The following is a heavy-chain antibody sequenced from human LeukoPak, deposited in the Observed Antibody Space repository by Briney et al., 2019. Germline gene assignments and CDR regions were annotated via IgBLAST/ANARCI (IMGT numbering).Heavy chain of an antibody. Sequence: GGSLRLSCAASGFTFSSYAMSWVRQAPGKGLEWVSGISGSGVSTYYADSVKGRFTISRDISKNTLYLQMNSLRAVDTAVYYCAKVPRGSYFDYWGQGTLVTVSS. CDR2: ISGSGVST. V-gene: IGHV3-23*01. CDR1: GFTFSSYA. CDR3: AKVPRGSYFDY. D-gene: IGHD1-26*01. J-gene: IGHJ4*02.